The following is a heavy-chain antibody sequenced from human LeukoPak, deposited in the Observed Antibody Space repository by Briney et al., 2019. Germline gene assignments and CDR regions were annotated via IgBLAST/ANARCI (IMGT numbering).Heavy chain of an antibody. CDR3: ARLRVLEWAFDI. D-gene: IGHD1-1*01. V-gene: IGHV4-30-2*01. J-gene: IGHJ3*02. CDR1: GGSLSSDGYY. CDR2: IYHSGST. Sequence: SQTLSLTCTVSGGSLSSDGYYWSWIRQPPGKGLEWIGYIYHSGSTYYNPSLKSRVTISVDRSKNQFSLKLSSVTAADTAVYYCARLRVLEWAFDIWGQGTMVTVSS.